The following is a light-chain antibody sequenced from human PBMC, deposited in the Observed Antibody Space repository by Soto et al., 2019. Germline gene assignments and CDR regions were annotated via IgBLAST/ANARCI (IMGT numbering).Light chain of an antibody. CDR1: QSVGSN. CDR3: QQYNNWPIT. V-gene: IGKV3-15*01. CDR2: GAS. Sequence: ELVLTQSPGTLSLSPGERATLSCRASQSVGSNLAWYQQKPGQSPRLLIYGASTRATGLPDRLTGSGSGTEFNLTISRLQSEDFAVYYCQQYNNWPITCGQGTRLEIK. J-gene: IGKJ5*01.